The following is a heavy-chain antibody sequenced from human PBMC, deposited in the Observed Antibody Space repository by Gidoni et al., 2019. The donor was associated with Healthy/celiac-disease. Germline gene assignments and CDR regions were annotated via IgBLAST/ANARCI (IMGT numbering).Heavy chain of an antibody. V-gene: IGHV1-69*06. J-gene: IGHJ6*03. D-gene: IGHD2-15*01. CDR3: AIGGSGGSCYDCYYYYYMDV. CDR2: IIPIFGTA. CDR1: GGTFSSYA. Sequence: QVQLVQSGAEVKKPGSSVKVSCKASGGTFSSYAISWVRQAPGQGLEGMGGIIPIFGTANYAQKFQGRVTITADKSTSTAYMELSSLRSEDTAVYYCAIGGSGGSCYDCYYYYYMDVWGKGTTVTVSS.